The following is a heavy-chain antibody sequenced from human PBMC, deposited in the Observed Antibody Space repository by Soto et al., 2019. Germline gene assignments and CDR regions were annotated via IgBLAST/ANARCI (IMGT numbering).Heavy chain of an antibody. D-gene: IGHD3-10*01. Sequence: EVQLVESGGGLVQPGGSLRLSCAASEFTFSNFAMTWVRQAPGKGLEWVSAVSSSGGNTYYADSVKGRFTSSRDNSKNVLFLQMNSLRAEDTAVYYCAKKGVWVIDNWGQGTLVTVSS. CDR2: VSSSGGNT. CDR1: EFTFSNFA. CDR3: AKKGVWVIDN. J-gene: IGHJ4*02. V-gene: IGHV3-23*04.